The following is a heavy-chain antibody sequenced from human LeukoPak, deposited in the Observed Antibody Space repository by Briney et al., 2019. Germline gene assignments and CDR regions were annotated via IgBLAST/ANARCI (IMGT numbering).Heavy chain of an antibody. CDR3: AKFNGHPATNYYMDV. Sequence: GSLRLSCAASGFSFSSFAMTWVRQAPGKGLEWVSGIIDTGGATYYADSVKGRFTISRDNSKNTLFLQTNSLRAEDTAVYYCAKFNGHPATNYYMDVWGEGTTVTVSS. V-gene: IGHV3-23*01. D-gene: IGHD3-10*01. CDR1: GFSFSSFA. CDR2: IIDTGGAT. J-gene: IGHJ6*04.